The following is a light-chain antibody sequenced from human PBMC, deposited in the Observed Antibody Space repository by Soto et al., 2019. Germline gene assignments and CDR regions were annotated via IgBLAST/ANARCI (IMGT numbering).Light chain of an antibody. J-gene: IGLJ2*01. V-gene: IGLV1-51*01. CDR3: ASWDGSLRGMI. Sequence: QSVLTQPPSVSGAPGQRVTISCTGSGSTFGAGYDVHWYQHLPGTAPKLLIYDDNKRPSGIPDRFSGSKSGTSATLGITGLQAGDEADYYCASWDGSLRGMIFGGGTKLTVL. CDR1: GSTFGAGYD. CDR2: DDN.